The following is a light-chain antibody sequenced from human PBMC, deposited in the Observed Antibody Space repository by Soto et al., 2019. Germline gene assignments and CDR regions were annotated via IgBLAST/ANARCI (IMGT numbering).Light chain of an antibody. Sequence: QSVLTQPPSASGTPGQRVTISCSGSSSNIGANPVNWYQQLPGTAPKLLIYINNQRPSGVPDRFSGSKSGPSASLAISGLQSEDEADYYCAAWDGSLNGVVFGGGTQLTVL. CDR1: SSNIGANP. V-gene: IGLV1-44*01. CDR3: AAWDGSLNGVV. J-gene: IGLJ3*02. CDR2: INN.